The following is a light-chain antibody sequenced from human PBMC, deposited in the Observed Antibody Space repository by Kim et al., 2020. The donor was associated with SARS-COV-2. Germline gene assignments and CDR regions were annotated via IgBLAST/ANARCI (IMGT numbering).Light chain of an antibody. V-gene: IGLV2-14*03. CDR3: SSYTSSSTLVV. CDR2: DVS. Sequence: QSITSSCTGTSSDVGGYKCVSWYQQHPGKAPKLMIYDVSNRPSGVSNRFSGSKSGNTASLTISGLQAEDEADYYCSSYTSSSTLVVFGGGTKLTVL. CDR1: SSDVGGYKC. J-gene: IGLJ2*01.